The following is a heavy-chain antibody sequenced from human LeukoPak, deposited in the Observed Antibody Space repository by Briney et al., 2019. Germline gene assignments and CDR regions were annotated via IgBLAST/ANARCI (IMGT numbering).Heavy chain of an antibody. Sequence: GGSLRLSCAASGFTFSSYGMHWVRQAPGKGLEWVAVISFDGRNIYYADSVKDRFTISRDNSKNTLYLQMNSLGAEDTAVYYCAKDRGSGRVRGVIINYWGQGTLVTVSS. CDR1: GFTFSSYG. D-gene: IGHD3-10*01. CDR2: ISFDGRNI. V-gene: IGHV3-30*18. J-gene: IGHJ4*02. CDR3: AKDRGSGRVRGVIINY.